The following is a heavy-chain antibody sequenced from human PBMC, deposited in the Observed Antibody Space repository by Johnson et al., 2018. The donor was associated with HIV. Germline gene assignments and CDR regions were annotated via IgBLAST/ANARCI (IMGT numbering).Heavy chain of an antibody. CDR2: ISYDGSDK. J-gene: IGHJ3*01. D-gene: IGHD5-24*01. V-gene: IGHV3-30*04. Sequence: QVQLVESGGGVVQPGKSLRLSCAASGFTFSSYAMHWVRQAPGKGLEWVAVISYDGSDKYYADSVKGRFTISRDSSKNTLYLQMNSLRAEDTAVYYCARDGPWLQSQRDAFDVWGRGTMVTVSS. CDR3: ARDGPWLQSQRDAFDV. CDR1: GFTFSSYA.